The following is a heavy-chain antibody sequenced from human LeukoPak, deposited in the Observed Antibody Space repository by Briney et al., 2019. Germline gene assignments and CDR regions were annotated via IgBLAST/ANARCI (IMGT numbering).Heavy chain of an antibody. V-gene: IGHV3-21*01. CDR2: ISSTSSYI. CDR1: GFTFSSYS. Sequence: PGGSLRLSCAASGFTFSSYSMNWVRQAPGKGLEWVSSISSTSSYIYYADSVKGRFTISRDNTKNSLYLQMNSLRAEDTAVYYCARVGYDFWSGYYEGVYNWFDPWGQGTLVTVSS. D-gene: IGHD3-3*01. J-gene: IGHJ5*02. CDR3: ARVGYDFWSGYYEGVYNWFDP.